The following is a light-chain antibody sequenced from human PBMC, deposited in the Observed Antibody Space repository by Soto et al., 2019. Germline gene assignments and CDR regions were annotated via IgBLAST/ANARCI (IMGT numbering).Light chain of an antibody. J-gene: IGKJ1*01. CDR1: QSGSSSY. CDR3: QQYGSSPPWT. CDR2: SAS. V-gene: IGKV3-20*01. Sequence: EIVLTQSPGTLSLSPGERATLSCRASQSGSSSYLAWYQQKPGQAPRLLIYSASSRATGIPDRFSGSGSGTDFTLTISRLEPEDFAVYYCQQYGSSPPWTFGQGTKVEIK.